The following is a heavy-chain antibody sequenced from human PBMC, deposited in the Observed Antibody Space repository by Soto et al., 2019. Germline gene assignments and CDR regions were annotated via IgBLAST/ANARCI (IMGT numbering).Heavy chain of an antibody. CDR1: GGSFSGYY. CDR2: INHSGST. J-gene: IGHJ5*02. Sequence: QVQLQQWGAGLLKPSETLSLTCAVYGGSFSGYYWSWIRQPPGKGLEWIGEINHSGSTNYNPSLKSRVNISVDTSKKQFSLKLSSVTAADTAVYYCAREKRQLVRLSFDCFDPWGQGTLVTVSS. V-gene: IGHV4-34*01. D-gene: IGHD6-6*01. CDR3: AREKRQLVRLSFDCFDP.